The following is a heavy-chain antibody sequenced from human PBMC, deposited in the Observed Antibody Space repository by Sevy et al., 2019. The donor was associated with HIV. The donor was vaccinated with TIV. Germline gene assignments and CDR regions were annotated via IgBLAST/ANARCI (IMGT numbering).Heavy chain of an antibody. CDR1: GFTFSKYS. V-gene: IGHV3-23*01. J-gene: IGHJ4*02. CDR3: GREGCTKHHDY. Sequence: GGSLRLSCAASGFTFSKYSMSWVHQPPGKGLEWVSTLSYGCGEINYAHSVKGRFTISRDNSKSSVYLQMNNLRAEDTTVYYCGREGCTKHHDYWGQGTLVTVSS. CDR2: LSYGCGEI. D-gene: IGHD2-8*01.